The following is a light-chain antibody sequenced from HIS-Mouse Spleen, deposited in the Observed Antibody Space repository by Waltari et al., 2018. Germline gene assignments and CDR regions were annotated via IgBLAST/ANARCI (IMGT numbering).Light chain of an antibody. J-gene: IGKJ4*01. CDR1: QGISSW. Sequence: DIQMTQSPSSVSASVGDRVTITCRASQGISSWLAWCQQKPGKAPKLLIYAASSLQSGVPSRFSGSGSGTDFTLTISSLQPEDFATYYCQQANSFPPPTFGGGTKVEIK. CDR3: QQANSFPPPT. CDR2: AAS. V-gene: IGKV1-12*01.